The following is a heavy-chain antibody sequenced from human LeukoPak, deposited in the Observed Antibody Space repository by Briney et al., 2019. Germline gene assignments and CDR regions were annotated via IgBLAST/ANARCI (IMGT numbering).Heavy chain of an antibody. D-gene: IGHD3-22*01. J-gene: IGHJ5*02. Sequence: ASVKVSCKASGYTFTSYGIGWVRQAPGQGLEWMGWISAYNGKTNYAQKLQGRVTMTTDTSTSTAYMELRSLRSDDTAVYYCARLTHYYDSSGFFLGWFDPWGQGTLVTVSS. V-gene: IGHV1-18*01. CDR2: ISAYNGKT. CDR1: GYTFTSYG. CDR3: ARLTHYYDSSGFFLGWFDP.